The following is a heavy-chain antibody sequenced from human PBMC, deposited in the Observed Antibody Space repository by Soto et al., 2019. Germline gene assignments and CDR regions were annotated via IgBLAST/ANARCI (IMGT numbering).Heavy chain of an antibody. J-gene: IGHJ5*02. V-gene: IGHV3-15*07. D-gene: IGHD6-19*01. CDR2: IKSKTDGGTT. Sequence: GGSLRLSCAASGFTFSNAWMNWVRQAPGKGLEWVGRIKSKTDGGTTDYAAPVKGRFTISRDDSKNTLYLQMNSLKTEDTAVYYCTTPAPPYSSGWYVVNHWGQGTLVTVSS. CDR3: TTPAPPYSSGWYVVNH. CDR1: GFTFSNAW.